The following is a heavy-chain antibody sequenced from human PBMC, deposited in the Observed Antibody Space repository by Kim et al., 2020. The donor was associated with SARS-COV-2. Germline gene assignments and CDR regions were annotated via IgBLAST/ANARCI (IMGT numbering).Heavy chain of an antibody. D-gene: IGHD2-8*02. V-gene: IGHV3-74*01. CDR3: TRDLVS. CDR2: STT. J-gene: IGHJ5*02. Sequence: STTTDADSVKGRFTISRDNAKNTLYLQMNSLRAEDTAVYYCTRDLVSWGQGILVTVSS.